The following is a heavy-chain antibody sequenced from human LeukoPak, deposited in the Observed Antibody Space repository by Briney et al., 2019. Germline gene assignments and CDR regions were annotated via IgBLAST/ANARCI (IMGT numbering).Heavy chain of an antibody. J-gene: IGHJ4*02. CDR2: INGGNGNT. Sequence: GASVKVSCKTSGYTCTSYAMHWVRQAPGQRLELMGRINGGNGNTKYSQNFQGRVTFTRDTSASTAYMELNSLRSEDTSVYYCAKAWIYYDGSSYYDYWGQGTLVTVSS. D-gene: IGHD3-22*01. CDR3: AKAWIYYDGSSYYDY. CDR1: GYTCTSYA. V-gene: IGHV1-3*01.